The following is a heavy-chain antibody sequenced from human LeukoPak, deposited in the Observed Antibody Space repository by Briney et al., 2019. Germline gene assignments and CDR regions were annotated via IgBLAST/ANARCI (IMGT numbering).Heavy chain of an antibody. J-gene: IGHJ6*02. CDR3: AKGYYYHYGMDV. Sequence: GGSLRLSCAASGFTFSSYAMSWVRQVPGKGLEWVSAISGSGGSTYYADSVKGRFTISRDNSKNTLYLQMNSLRAEDTAVYYCAKGYYYHYGMDVWGQGTTVTVSS. CDR2: ISGSGGST. CDR1: GFTFSSYA. V-gene: IGHV3-23*01.